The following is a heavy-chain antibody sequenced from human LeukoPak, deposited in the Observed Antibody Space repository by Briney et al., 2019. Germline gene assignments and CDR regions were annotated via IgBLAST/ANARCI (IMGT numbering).Heavy chain of an antibody. J-gene: IGHJ5*02. Sequence: SETLSLTCTVSGDSISSGDYYWSWIRQPAGKGLEWIGRISSRGSTNYNPSLKSRVTISVDTSKNQFSLKLSSVTAADTAVYYCARGPFTLLRGPDNWFDPWGQGTLVTVSS. D-gene: IGHD3-10*01. V-gene: IGHV4-61*02. CDR1: GDSISSGDYY. CDR2: ISSRGST. CDR3: ARGPFTLLRGPDNWFDP.